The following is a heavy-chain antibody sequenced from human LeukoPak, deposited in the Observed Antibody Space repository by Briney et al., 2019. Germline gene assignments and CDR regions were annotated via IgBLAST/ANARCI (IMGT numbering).Heavy chain of an antibody. D-gene: IGHD6-13*01. J-gene: IGHJ4*02. CDR3: ARDRGIAAAGDDY. CDR2: IVPIFGTA. V-gene: IGHV1-69*06. CDR1: GGTFSSYA. Sequence: SVKVSCKASGGTFSSYAISWVRQAPGQGLEWMGGIVPIFGTANYAQKFQGRVTITADKSTSTAYMELSSLRSEDTAVYYCARDRGIAAAGDDYWGQGTLVTVSS.